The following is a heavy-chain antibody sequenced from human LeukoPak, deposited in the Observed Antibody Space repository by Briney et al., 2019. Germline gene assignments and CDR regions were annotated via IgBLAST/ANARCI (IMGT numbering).Heavy chain of an antibody. J-gene: IGHJ4*02. CDR3: ARVDGYYYDSSGYFDY. Sequence: PSETLSLTCTVSGGSISSGGYYWSWIRQPPGKGLEWIGYIYHSGSTYYNPSLKSRVTISVDRSKNQFSLKLSSVTAADTAVYYCARVDGYYYDSSGYFDYWGQGTLVTVSS. V-gene: IGHV4-30-2*01. CDR2: IYHSGST. D-gene: IGHD3-22*01. CDR1: GGSISSGGYY.